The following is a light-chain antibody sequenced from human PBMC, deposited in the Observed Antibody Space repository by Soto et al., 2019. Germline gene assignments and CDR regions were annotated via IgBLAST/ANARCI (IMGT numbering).Light chain of an antibody. V-gene: IGKV3-20*01. CDR2: GAS. J-gene: IGKJ4*01. CDR1: QGASSN. CDR3: QQYGSSPRLT. Sequence: EILMTQSPATLSVFPGERATPPCWASQGASSNLSCYHQKPGQAPRLLIYGASSRATGITDRFSGSGSGTAFTITISRLEPEDFAVYYCQQYGSSPRLTFGGGTKVDIK.